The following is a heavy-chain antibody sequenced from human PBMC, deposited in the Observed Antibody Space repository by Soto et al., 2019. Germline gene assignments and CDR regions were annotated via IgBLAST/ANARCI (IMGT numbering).Heavy chain of an antibody. J-gene: IGHJ4*02. Sequence: PVGSLRLSCAVSGFTFSRFWMGWVRQAPGRGLEWVANIQQDGSEKYYVDSVKGRFTMSKDNVKNSLYLQMNSLGAEGTAVYYCARVRYGGYSYYFDYWGQGALVTVSS. D-gene: IGHD4-17*01. CDR2: IQQDGSEK. CDR1: GFTFSRFW. CDR3: ARVRYGGYSYYFDY. V-gene: IGHV3-7*03.